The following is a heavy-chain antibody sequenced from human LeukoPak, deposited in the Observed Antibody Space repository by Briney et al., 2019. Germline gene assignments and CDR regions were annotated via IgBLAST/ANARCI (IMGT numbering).Heavy chain of an antibody. D-gene: IGHD1-1*01. CDR1: GFTFSNYA. CDR2: ISTSGSSR. CDR3: ARAAYNWN. V-gene: IGHV3-11*01. Sequence: GGSLRLSCAASGFTFSNYAMSWVRQAPGKGLEWVSYISTSGSSRYYADSVRGRFTISRDNTKNSIYLQMNNLRAEDSALYYCARAAYNWNWGQGTLVTVS. J-gene: IGHJ4*02.